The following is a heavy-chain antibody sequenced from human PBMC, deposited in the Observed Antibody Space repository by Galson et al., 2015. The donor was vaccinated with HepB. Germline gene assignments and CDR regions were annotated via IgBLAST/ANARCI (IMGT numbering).Heavy chain of an antibody. CDR2: IWYDGSNK. CDR3: ARDGKLPTPDYYDSSGPFDY. D-gene: IGHD3-22*01. Sequence: SLRLSCAASGFTFSSYGMHWVRQAPGKGLEWVAVIWYDGSNKYYADSVKGRFTISRDNSKNTLYLQMNSLRAEDTAVYYCARDGKLPTPDYYDSSGPFDYWGQGTLVTVSS. CDR1: GFTFSSYG. J-gene: IGHJ4*02. V-gene: IGHV3-33*08.